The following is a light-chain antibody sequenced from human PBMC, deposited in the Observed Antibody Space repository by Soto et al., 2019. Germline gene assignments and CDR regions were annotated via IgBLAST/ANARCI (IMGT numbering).Light chain of an antibody. J-gene: IGKJ1*01. V-gene: IGKV3-15*01. CDR3: HQYFSWPRGT. CDR1: QNIINN. Sequence: EIVMTQSPGTLSVSPGERATLSCRASQNIINNLAWYQQKPGQAPRLLIFFASTRVTGIPARFSGSGSGTEFTLTINSLQSEDFAVYYCHQYFSWPRGTVGQGTKVDIK. CDR2: FAS.